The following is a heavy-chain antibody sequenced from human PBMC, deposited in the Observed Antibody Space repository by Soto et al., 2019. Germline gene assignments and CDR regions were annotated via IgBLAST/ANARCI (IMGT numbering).Heavy chain of an antibody. CDR3: ARSFREDAFEL. D-gene: IGHD1-26*01. CDR2: INPVFRLP. Sequence: QVQLVQSGAEMKKPGSSLKVSCKPSGGTFSTFAISWMRQAPGEGLEWMGGINPVFRLPNTAQKFQGRFTFTANESTSTVYMELGGLTAGDTAVYYCARSFREDAFELWGQGTMVTVSS. J-gene: IGHJ3*01. V-gene: IGHV1-69*01. CDR1: GGTFSTFA.